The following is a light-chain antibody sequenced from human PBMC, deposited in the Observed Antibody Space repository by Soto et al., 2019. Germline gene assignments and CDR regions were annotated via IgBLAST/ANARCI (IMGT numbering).Light chain of an antibody. CDR2: GAT. J-gene: IGKJ3*01. V-gene: IGKV3-20*01. Sequence: EIVLTQSPGTLSLSPGERATLSCRASQSVSSSNLAWYQQKPGQAPRLLIYGATSRATGIPDRFSGSGSGTDFTLTISRLEPEAFAVYYCQQYGSSQGFSFGPGTKVGIK. CDR3: QQYGSSQGFS. CDR1: QSVSSSN.